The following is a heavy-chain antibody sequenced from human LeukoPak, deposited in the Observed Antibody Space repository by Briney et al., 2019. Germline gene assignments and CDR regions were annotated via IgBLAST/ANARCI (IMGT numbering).Heavy chain of an antibody. J-gene: IGHJ4*02. CDR2: ISAYNGNT. Sequence: ASVKVSCKSSGYTFTNYGISWVRQAPGQGLEWMGWISAYNGNTKYAQKLQGRVTMTTDTPTSTAYMELRSLRSDDTAVYYCARGGWELYFDYWGQGTLVTVSS. D-gene: IGHD1-26*01. V-gene: IGHV1-18*01. CDR3: ARGGWELYFDY. CDR1: GYTFTNYG.